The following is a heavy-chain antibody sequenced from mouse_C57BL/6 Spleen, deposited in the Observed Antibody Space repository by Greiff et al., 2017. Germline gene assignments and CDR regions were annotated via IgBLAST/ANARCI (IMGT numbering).Heavy chain of an antibody. CDR2: IYPGSGST. CDR3: ARYGYGGDAMDY. D-gene: IGHD2-2*01. V-gene: IGHV1-55*01. Sequence: LQPGAELVKPGASVKMSCKASGYTFTSYWITWVKQRPGQGLEWIGDIYPGSGSTNYNEKFKSKATLTVDTSSSTAYMQLSSLTSEDSAVYYCARYGYGGDAMDYWGQGTSVTVSS. CDR1: GYTFTSYW. J-gene: IGHJ4*01.